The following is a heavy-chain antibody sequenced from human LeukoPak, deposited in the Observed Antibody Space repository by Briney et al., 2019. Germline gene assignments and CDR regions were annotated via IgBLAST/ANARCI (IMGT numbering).Heavy chain of an antibody. CDR3: AKRREGSSWTRFEY. J-gene: IGHJ4*02. CDR1: GFTFSSYA. Sequence: GGSLRLSCAASGFTFSSYAMSWVRQAPGKGLEWVSAIGGSGGRTYYADSVKGRFTISRDNSKNTLYLQMNSLRAEDTAVYYCAKRREGSSWTRFEYWGQGTLVTVSS. V-gene: IGHV3-23*01. CDR2: IGGSGGRT. D-gene: IGHD6-13*01.